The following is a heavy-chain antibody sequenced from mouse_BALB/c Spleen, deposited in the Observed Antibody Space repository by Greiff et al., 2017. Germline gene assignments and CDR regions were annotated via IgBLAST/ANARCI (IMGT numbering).Heavy chain of an antibody. CDR1: GFTFSSYG. D-gene: IGHD2-3*01. CDR3: ARADGYYVY. Sequence: EVQGVESGGDLVKPGGSLKLSCAASGFTFSSYGMSWVRQTPDKRLEWVATISSGGSYTYYPDSVKGRFTISRDNAKNTLYLQMSSLKSEDTAMYYCARADGYYVYWGQGTLVTVSA. CDR2: ISSGGSYT. J-gene: IGHJ3*01. V-gene: IGHV5-6*01.